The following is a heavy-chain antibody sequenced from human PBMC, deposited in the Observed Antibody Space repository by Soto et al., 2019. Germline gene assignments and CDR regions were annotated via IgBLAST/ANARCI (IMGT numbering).Heavy chain of an antibody. V-gene: IGHV3-48*02. CDR1: GFSIGRCS. J-gene: IGHJ6*02. Sequence: EVQLVESGGGLVQPGGSLRLSCAASGFSIGRCSMNWVRQAPGRGLEWVSYISSSSSTTHYADSVKGRFTVSRDTAKNSLYLQMNGLRDEDRAVYYCARYYYDSSGYDGMDVWGQGTTVTVSS. CDR2: ISSSSSTT. CDR3: ARYYYDSSGYDGMDV. D-gene: IGHD3-22*01.